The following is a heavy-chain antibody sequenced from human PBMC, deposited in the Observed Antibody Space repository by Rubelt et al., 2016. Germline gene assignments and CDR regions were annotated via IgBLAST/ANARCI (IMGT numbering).Heavy chain of an antibody. V-gene: IGHV3-9*01. CDR1: GFTFDDYA. D-gene: IGHD6-13*01. Sequence: VQLVESGGGVVQPGRSLRLSCAASGFTFDDYAMHWVRQAPGKGLEWVSGISWNSASIGYADSVKGRFTISRDNAKNSLYLQMNSLRAEDTALYYCVRSQQLVGWFDPWGQGTLVTVSS. J-gene: IGHJ5*02. CDR3: VRSQQLVGWFDP. CDR2: ISWNSASI.